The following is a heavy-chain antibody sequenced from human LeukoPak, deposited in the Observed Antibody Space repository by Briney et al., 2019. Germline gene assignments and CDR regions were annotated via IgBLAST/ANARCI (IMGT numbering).Heavy chain of an antibody. CDR1: GGSISSSSYY. D-gene: IGHD2-2*01. V-gene: IGHV4-39*07. J-gene: IGHJ5*02. Sequence: SETLSLTCTVSGGSISSSSYYWGWIRQPPGKGLEWIGSIYYSGSTYYNPSLKSRVTISVDTSKNQFSLKLSSVTAADTAVYYCASVHPSAAIGSWGQGTLVTVSS. CDR3: ASVHPSAAIGS. CDR2: IYYSGST.